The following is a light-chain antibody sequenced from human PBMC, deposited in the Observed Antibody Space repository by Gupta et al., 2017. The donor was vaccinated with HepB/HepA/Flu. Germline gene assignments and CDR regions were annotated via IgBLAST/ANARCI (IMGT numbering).Light chain of an antibody. V-gene: IGLV1-44*01. CDR1: SSNIGSTT. CDR2: LNN. CDR3: ATSDDGQSRRG. J-gene: IGLJ2*01. Sequence: QSVLTQSPSASGTPGQTVTISCSGSSSNIGSTTVNWYQQLPGTAPKLRSYLNNRRPSGVPARFSCSKSGTSAYLDISGLQAEDEAEYYGATSDDGQSRRGFGGGTTMTVL.